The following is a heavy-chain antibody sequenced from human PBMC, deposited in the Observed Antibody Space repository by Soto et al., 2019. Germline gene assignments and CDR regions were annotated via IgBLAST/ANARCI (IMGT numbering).Heavy chain of an antibody. CDR1: GGTFSSYA. D-gene: IGHD2-2*01. CDR3: ARHVPAAGYYYGMDV. J-gene: IGHJ6*02. V-gene: IGHV1-69*12. CDR2: IIPIFGTA. Sequence: QVQLVQSGAEVKKTGSSVKVSCKASGGTFSSYAISWVRQAPGQGLEWMGGIIPIFGTANYAQKFQGRVTITADESTSTDYMELSSLRSEDTAVYYCARHVPAAGYYYGMDVWGQGTTVTVSS.